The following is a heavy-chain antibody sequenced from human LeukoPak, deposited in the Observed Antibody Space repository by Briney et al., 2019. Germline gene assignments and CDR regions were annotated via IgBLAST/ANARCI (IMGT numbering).Heavy chain of an antibody. J-gene: IGHJ6*02. CDR3: ARDFNIVVLSAQGGRDV. CDR2: ISSSGSTI. V-gene: IGHV3-48*03. CDR1: GSTFRSHG. Sequence: PVGFRRLSCAASGSTFRSHGMNWVRQSPGNGLDSSSYISSSGSTINYAFSVRCRFTTSRDNPKNSLYLQMNRLRAKDTAVYYCARDFNIVVLSAQGGRDVWGQGTTVTVSS. D-gene: IGHD2-2*01.